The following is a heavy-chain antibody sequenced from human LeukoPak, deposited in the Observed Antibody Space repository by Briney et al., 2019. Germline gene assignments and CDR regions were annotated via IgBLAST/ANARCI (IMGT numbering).Heavy chain of an antibody. CDR1: GFTFSSYA. CDR2: ISGSGGST. J-gene: IGHJ1*01. CDR3: AKALGYCSSTSCYGVSEYFQH. V-gene: IGHV3-23*01. Sequence: PGGSLRLSCAASGFTFSSYAMSWVRQAPGKGLEWVSAISGSGGSTYYADSVKGRFTISRDNSKNTLYLQMNSLRAEDTAVYYCAKALGYCSSTSCYGVSEYFQHWGQGTLVTVSS. D-gene: IGHD2-2*01.